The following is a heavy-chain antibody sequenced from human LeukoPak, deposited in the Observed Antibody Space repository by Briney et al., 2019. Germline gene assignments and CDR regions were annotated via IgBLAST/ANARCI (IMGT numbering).Heavy chain of an antibody. J-gene: IGHJ4*02. Sequence: ASVKVSCKASGYTFTGYYMHWVRQAPGQGLEWMGGIIPIFGTTNYAQKFQGRVTITADESTSTAYMELSSLRSEDTAVYYCARSRDGYNCDYWGQGTLVTVSS. D-gene: IGHD5-24*01. CDR1: GYTFTGYY. CDR2: IIPIFGTT. V-gene: IGHV1-69*13. CDR3: ARSRDGYNCDY.